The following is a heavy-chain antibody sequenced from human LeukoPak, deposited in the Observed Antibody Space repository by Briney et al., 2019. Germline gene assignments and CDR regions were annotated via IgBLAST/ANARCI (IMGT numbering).Heavy chain of an antibody. CDR2: ISGSGGST. J-gene: IGHJ4*02. Sequence: GSLRLSCAASGFTFSNYAMSLVRQAPEKGLEWVSSISGSGGSTYYADSVKGRFTISRDNSKNTLYLQMNSLRAEYTALYYCAKDGRWKYFGNEFDYWGQGSLVTVSS. V-gene: IGHV3-23*01. CDR1: GFTFSNYA. CDR3: AKDGRWKYFGNEFDY. D-gene: IGHD4-23*01.